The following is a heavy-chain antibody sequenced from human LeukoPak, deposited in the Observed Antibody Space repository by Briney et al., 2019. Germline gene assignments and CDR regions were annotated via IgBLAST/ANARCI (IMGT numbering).Heavy chain of an antibody. CDR2: IYYSGAT. Sequence: SETLALSCSASGGSMSNSRYYWGWLRQPPGKGLVWIGSIYYSGATNSNPSLRSRLTISVDTSKNQFSLKLGSVTAADAAVYYCATLNTDGWYSVYRGQRALVTVSS. CDR3: ATLNTDGWYSVY. CDR1: GGSMSNSRYY. V-gene: IGHV4-39*01. D-gene: IGHD5-24*01. J-gene: IGHJ4*02.